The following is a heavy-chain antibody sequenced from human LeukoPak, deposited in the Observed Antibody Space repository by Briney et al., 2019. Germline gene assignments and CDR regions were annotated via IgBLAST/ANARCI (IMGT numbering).Heavy chain of an antibody. V-gene: IGHV4-39*01. J-gene: IGHJ4*02. CDR1: GGSISSSSYY. CDR3: ARHYDSSGHPDY. CDR2: IYYSGST. Sequence: SETLSLTCTVSGGSISSSSYYWGWIRQPPGKGLEWIGSIYYSGSTYYNPSLKSRVTISVDTSKNQFSLKLSSVTAADTAVYYCARHYDSSGHPDYWGQGTLVTVSS. D-gene: IGHD3-22*01.